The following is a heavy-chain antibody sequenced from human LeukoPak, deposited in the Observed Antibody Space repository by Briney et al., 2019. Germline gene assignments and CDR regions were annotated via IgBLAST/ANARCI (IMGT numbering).Heavy chain of an antibody. CDR1: GFIFRIYS. V-gene: IGHV3-7*01. CDR2: IKEDGSEK. J-gene: IGHJ4*02. CDR3: ASRRDFDY. Sequence: GGSLRLSCAGSGFIFRIYSMNWVRQAPGKGLEWVANIKEDGSEKYCVDSVKGRFTISRDNAKNSLYLQMNSLRAEDTAMYYCASRRDFDYWGQGTLVTVSS.